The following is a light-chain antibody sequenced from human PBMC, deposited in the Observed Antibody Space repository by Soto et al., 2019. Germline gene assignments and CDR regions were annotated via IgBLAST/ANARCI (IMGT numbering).Light chain of an antibody. J-gene: IGKJ1*01. CDR1: QSISNH. CDR2: AAS. Sequence: IQMTQPPSSLSASVEYRVIITCRASQSISNHLNWYQQTPGKAPKLLIFAASSLQSGVPSRFSGSRSGPDFTLTISSLQPEDFATYYCQQRYSSPPTFGQGTKVDIK. CDR3: QQRYSSPPT. V-gene: IGKV1-39*01.